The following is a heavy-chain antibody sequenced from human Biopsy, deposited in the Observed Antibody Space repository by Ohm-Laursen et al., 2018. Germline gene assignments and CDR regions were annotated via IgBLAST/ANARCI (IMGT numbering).Heavy chain of an antibody. D-gene: IGHD2-2*01. J-gene: IGHJ3*02. V-gene: IGHV1-18*01. CDR2: ISTYNGST. CDR3: ARGGTLVVVPTAVLHSFDI. Sequence: GASVKVSCKASGYTFSSYGINWVRQAPGQGLEWLGWISTYNGSTNYAQNLQGRVTMTTDTSTSTAYMELRSLRSDDTAVYYCARGGTLVVVPTAVLHSFDIWGQGTMVTVSS. CDR1: GYTFSSYG.